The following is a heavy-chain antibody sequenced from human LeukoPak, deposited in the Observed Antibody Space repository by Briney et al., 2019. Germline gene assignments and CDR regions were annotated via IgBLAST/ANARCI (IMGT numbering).Heavy chain of an antibody. CDR2: ISDSGTT. J-gene: IGHJ3*02. CDR1: GDSINSYF. CDR3: TREWRGGYHAFEI. V-gene: IGHV4-59*01. D-gene: IGHD5-12*01. Sequence: PSETLSLTCTVSGDSINSYFWSWLRQPSGKGLEWIGYISDSGTTRYNPSLKSRAIISLDTSKQQFFLNVSSVTAADTAVYFCTREWRGGYHAFEIWGQGTMVTVSS.